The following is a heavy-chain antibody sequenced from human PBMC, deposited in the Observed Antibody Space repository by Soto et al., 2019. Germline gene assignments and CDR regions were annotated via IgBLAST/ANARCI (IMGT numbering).Heavy chain of an antibody. CDR3: TTDTTGDNWYFDL. V-gene: IGHV3-15*01. J-gene: IGHJ2*01. CDR2: IKSKTDGGTT. Sequence: EVQLVESGGGLVKPGGSLRLSCAASGFTFSNAWMSWVRQAPGKGLEWVGRIKSKTDGGTTDYAAPVKGRFTISRDDSKNTLYLQMNSLKTEDTAVYYCTTDTTGDNWYFDLWGRGTLVTVSS. D-gene: IGHD7-27*01. CDR1: GFTFSNAW.